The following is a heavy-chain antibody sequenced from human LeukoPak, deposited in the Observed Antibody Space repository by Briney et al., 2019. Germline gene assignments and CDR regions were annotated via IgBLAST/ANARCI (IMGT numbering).Heavy chain of an antibody. CDR1: GFTFSSYG. Sequence: PGGPLRLSCAASGFTFSSYGMHWVRHAPGKGLEWVAFIRYDRSNKYYAGSVKGRFTISRDNSKNTLYLQMNSLRAEDMAVYYCAKDSSLLPGDYWGQGTLVTVSS. D-gene: IGHD2-15*01. CDR3: AKDSSLLPGDY. J-gene: IGHJ4*02. CDR2: IRYDRSNK. V-gene: IGHV3-30*02.